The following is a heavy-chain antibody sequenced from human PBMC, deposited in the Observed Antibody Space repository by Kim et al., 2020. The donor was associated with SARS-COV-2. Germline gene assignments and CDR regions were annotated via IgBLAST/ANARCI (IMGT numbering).Heavy chain of an antibody. J-gene: IGHJ4*02. Sequence: KGRFTISRDNSKTTLYLQMNSLRAEDTAVYYCAKDSRNYYYDSSGYYYDYWGQGTLVTVSS. D-gene: IGHD3-22*01. CDR3: AKDSRNYYYDSSGYYYDY. V-gene: IGHV3-30*02.